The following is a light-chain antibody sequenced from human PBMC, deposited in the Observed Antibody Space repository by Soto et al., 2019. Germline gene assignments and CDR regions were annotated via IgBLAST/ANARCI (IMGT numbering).Light chain of an antibody. CDR1: QNVSSSY. J-gene: IGKJ2*01. V-gene: IGKV3-20*01. Sequence: EIVLTQSPGTLSLSPGERATLSCRASQNVSSSYLAWYQQKPGQAPRLLIYGASSRATGIPDRFSGSGSGTDFTLTISRLEPEDFAVYYCQQYGSSPPWYTFGQGTKLEIK. CDR2: GAS. CDR3: QQYGSSPPWYT.